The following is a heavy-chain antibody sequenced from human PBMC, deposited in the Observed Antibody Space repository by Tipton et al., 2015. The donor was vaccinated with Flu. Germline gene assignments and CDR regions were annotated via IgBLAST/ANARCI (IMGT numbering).Heavy chain of an antibody. J-gene: IGHJ4*02. D-gene: IGHD5-24*01. Sequence: TLSLTCTVSGGSISSYYWSWIRQPPGKGLEWIGYIYYSGSTNYNPSLKSRVTISVGTSKNQFSLKLSSVTAADTAVYYCARDRGDGYNDYWGQGTLFTVSS. V-gene: IGHV4-59*01. CDR1: GGSISSYY. CDR2: IYYSGST. CDR3: ARDRGDGYNDY.